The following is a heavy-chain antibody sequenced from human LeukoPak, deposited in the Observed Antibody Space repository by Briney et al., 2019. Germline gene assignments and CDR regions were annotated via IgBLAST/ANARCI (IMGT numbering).Heavy chain of an antibody. CDR2: ISSSSSYI. J-gene: IGHJ4*02. CDR1: GFTFSSYS. D-gene: IGHD2-8*02. Sequence: GGSLRLSCAASGFTFSSYSMNWVRRAPGKGLEWVSSISSSSSYIYYADSVKGRFTISRDNAKNSLYLQMNSLRAEDTAVYYCARPYWGTNSGYWGQGTLVTVSS. CDR3: ARPYWGTNSGY. V-gene: IGHV3-21*01.